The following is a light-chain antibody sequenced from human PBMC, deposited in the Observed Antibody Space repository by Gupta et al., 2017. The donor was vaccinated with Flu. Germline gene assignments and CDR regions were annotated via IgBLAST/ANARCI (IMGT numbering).Light chain of an antibody. CDR2: GTS. CDR3: QQFESSPRT. V-gene: IGKV3-20*01. Sequence: EIGLTQSPGALSLSPGDRATLSCRASQRVSSNYVAWYQHKPGQAPRLLTYGTSNRAPGVPARFSGSGSGTDFTLTISGLEPDDFAVYYCQQFESSPRTFGPGTKVEVK. CDR1: QRVSSNY. J-gene: IGKJ1*01.